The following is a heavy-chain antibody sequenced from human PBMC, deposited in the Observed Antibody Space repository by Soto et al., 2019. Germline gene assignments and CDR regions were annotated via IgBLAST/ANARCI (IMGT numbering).Heavy chain of an antibody. V-gene: IGHV1-69*13. J-gene: IGHJ6*02. CDR3: ARGRGDSNCGDDCYPYSYYYGMDV. CDR2: IIPIFGTA. CDR1: GGTFNNNA. D-gene: IGHD2-21*02. Sequence: GAPVKVSCKASGGTFNNNAINWVRQAPGQGLEWMGGIIPIFGTANYARKFQGRVRITADESGSTATMELSSLRSEDTAVYYCARGRGDSNCGDDCYPYSYYYGMDVWGRGTTVTVSS.